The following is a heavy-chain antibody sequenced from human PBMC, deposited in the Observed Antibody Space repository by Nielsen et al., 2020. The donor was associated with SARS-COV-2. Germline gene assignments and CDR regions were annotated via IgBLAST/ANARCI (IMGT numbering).Heavy chain of an antibody. J-gene: IGHJ6*02. CDR3: ARERSREYGIDV. CDR2: INVGNGNT. Sequence: ASVKVSCKGSGYSFTSYAMHWVWQAPGQRLEWMGWINVGNGNTKYSQKFQGRVTFTRDTSASTAYMELSSLRFEDTAVYYCARERSREYGIDVWGQGTTVTVSS. CDR1: GYSFTSYA. V-gene: IGHV1-3*01. D-gene: IGHD1-26*01.